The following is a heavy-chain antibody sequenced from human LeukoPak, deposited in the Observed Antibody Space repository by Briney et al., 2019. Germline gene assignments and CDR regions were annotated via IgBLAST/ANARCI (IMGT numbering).Heavy chain of an antibody. CDR2: IRSKANSYAT. CDR3: TSLLGMGPIFDY. J-gene: IGHJ4*02. V-gene: IGHV3-73*01. D-gene: IGHD7-27*01. CDR1: GFTFGGSA. Sequence: PGRSLRLSCAASGFTFGGSAMPWVRQASGKGLERVGRIRSKANSYATAYAASVKGRFTISRDDSKNTAYLQMNSLKTEDTAVYYCTSLLGMGPIFDYWGQGTLVTVSS.